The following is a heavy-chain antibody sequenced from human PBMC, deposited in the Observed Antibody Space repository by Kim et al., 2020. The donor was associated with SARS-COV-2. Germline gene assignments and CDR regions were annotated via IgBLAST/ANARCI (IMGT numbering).Heavy chain of an antibody. D-gene: IGHD3-22*01. V-gene: IGHV3-21*01. Sequence: GGSLRLSCAASGFTFSVYTMNWVRQAPGKGLEWVSSITTSGNYMYYADSVKGRFTVSRDNAKNSLYLQMNSLRAEDTAVYYCARAIAGTFYDSIYWGRGTLVTVSS. CDR1: GFTFSVYT. CDR2: ITTSGNYM. J-gene: IGHJ4*02. CDR3: ARAIAGTFYDSIY.